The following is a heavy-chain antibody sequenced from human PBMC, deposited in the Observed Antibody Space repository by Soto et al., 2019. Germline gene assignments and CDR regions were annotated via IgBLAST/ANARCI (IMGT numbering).Heavy chain of an antibody. Sequence: SETLSLTCTMSGDSYSISTYSWSWIRQPPGKALQWIGFIYQSGVTPYNPSLASRVSISLDRSNNQCSLKLKSVTAADTAVYFCASGPDSYDISGYFEPWGQGTLVTV. CDR3: ASGPDSYDISGYFEP. V-gene: IGHV4-30-2*01. J-gene: IGHJ5*02. D-gene: IGHD3-22*01. CDR1: GDSYSISTYS. CDR2: IYQSGVT.